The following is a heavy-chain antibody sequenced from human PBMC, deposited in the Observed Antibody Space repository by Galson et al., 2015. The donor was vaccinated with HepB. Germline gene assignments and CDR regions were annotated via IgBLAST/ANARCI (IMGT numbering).Heavy chain of an antibody. CDR3: ARLFSSGDDYRLSANDY. CDR1: GFSISDYY. J-gene: IGHJ4*02. V-gene: IGHV3-72*01. D-gene: IGHD3-16*01. CDR2: SRNKVNSYTT. Sequence: SLRLSCAASGFSISDYYMDWVRQVPGKGLEWVGRSRNKVNSYTTEYAASVKDRFTVSRDASKNSFYLQMNSLRAGDTAVYYCARLFSSGDDYRLSANDYWGQGTLVSVSA.